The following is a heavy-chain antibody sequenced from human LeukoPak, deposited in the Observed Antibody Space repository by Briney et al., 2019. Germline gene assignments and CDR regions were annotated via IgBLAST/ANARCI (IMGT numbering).Heavy chain of an antibody. CDR3: AKGLDWNSEYYYYMDV. Sequence: GGSLRLSCAASGFTFSSYSMNWVRQAPGKGLEWVSSISSSSSYIYYADSVKGRFTISRDNAKNSLYLQMNSLRAEDMALYYCAKGLDWNSEYYYYMDVWGKGTTVTVSS. CDR2: ISSSSSYI. J-gene: IGHJ6*03. CDR1: GFTFSSYS. V-gene: IGHV3-21*04. D-gene: IGHD1-7*01.